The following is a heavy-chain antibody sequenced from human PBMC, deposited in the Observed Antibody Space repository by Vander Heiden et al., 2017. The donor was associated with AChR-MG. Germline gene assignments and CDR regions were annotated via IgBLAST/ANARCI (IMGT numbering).Heavy chain of an antibody. V-gene: IGHV3-48*03. J-gene: IGHJ4*02. Sequence: EVQLVESGGDLVQPGGSLRLSCAASGFPFSSYEMPWVRQAPGNGLEWVSYISSGGTTIYYADSVTGRFTISRDNAKNSLYLQMNSLRAEDTAVYYCARDENFYGSGNWGQGTLVTVSS. CDR2: ISSGGTTI. CDR1: GFPFSSYE. CDR3: ARDENFYGSGN. D-gene: IGHD3-10*01.